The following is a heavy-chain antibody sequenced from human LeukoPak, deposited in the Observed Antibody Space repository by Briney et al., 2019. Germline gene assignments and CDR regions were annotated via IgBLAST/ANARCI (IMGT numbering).Heavy chain of an antibody. CDR2: IYTSGST. V-gene: IGHV4-61*02. D-gene: IGHD6-19*01. CDR3: ARLVKKTGYSSGWYGGAFDI. J-gene: IGHJ3*02. Sequence: SQTLSLTCTVSGGSLSSGSYYWSWIRQPAGKGLEWIGRIYTSGSTNYNPSPKSRVTISVDTSKNQFSLKLSSVTAADTAVYYCARLVKKTGYSSGWYGGAFDIWGQGTMVTVSS. CDR1: GGSLSSGSYY.